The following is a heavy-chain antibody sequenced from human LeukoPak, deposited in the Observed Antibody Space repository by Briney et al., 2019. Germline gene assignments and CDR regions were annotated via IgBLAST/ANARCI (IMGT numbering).Heavy chain of an antibody. J-gene: IGHJ4*02. V-gene: IGHV4-61*02. CDR1: GDSISSYTYY. D-gene: IGHD5-12*01. CDR2: IYASGST. Sequence: SETLSLTCTVSGDSISSYTYYWSWIRQPAGKGLEWIGRIYASGSTNYNPSLKSRVTISVDTPKNQFSLKLSSVTAADTAVYYCASQNGYGDSYWGQGTLVTVSS. CDR3: ASQNGYGDSY.